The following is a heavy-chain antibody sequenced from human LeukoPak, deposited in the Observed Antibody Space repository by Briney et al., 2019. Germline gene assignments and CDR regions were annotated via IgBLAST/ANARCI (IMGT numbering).Heavy chain of an antibody. CDR1: GFTFSSYA. Sequence: GGSLRLSCAASGFTFSSYAMSWVRQAPGKGLEWVSAISGSGGSTYYADSVRGRFTISRDNAKNSLYLQMNSLRAEDTAVYYCARDRDQPRDYWGQGTLVTVSS. CDR3: ARDRDQPRDY. V-gene: IGHV3-23*01. CDR2: ISGSGGST. J-gene: IGHJ4*02.